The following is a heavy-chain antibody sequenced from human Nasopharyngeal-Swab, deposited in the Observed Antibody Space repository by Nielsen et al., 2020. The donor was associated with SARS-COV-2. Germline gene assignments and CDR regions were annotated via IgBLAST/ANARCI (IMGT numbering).Heavy chain of an antibody. CDR3: ARVGELLEYYFDY. Sequence: ASVKASCKASGYTFTGYYMHWVRQAPGQGLEWMGRINPNSGGTNYAQKFQGRVTMTRDTSISTAYMELSRLRSDDTAVYYCARVGELLEYYFDYWGQGTLVTVSS. CDR2: INPNSGGT. D-gene: IGHD1-26*01. CDR1: GYTFTGYY. V-gene: IGHV1-2*06. J-gene: IGHJ4*02.